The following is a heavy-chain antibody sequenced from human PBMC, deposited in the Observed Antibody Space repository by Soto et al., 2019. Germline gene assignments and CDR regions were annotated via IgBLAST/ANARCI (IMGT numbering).Heavy chain of an antibody. Sequence: SETLSLTCTVSGGSVGSGYYYWSWIRQPPGKGVEWIGYIYYSGGTNYNPSLQSRVIISPDTSKNQFSLRLSSVTAADTAMYYFAREGCGGGICYSGYKFGIDYWGQGTLVTVSS. CDR2: IYYSGGT. CDR1: GGSVGSGYYY. D-gene: IGHD2-15*01. J-gene: IGHJ4*02. V-gene: IGHV4-61*01. CDR3: AREGCGGGICYSGYKFGIDY.